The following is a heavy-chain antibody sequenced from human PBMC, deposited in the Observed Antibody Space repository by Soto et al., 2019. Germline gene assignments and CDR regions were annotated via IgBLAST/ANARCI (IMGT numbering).Heavy chain of an antibody. J-gene: IGHJ4*02. Sequence: SETLSLTCTVSGGSISSYYWSWIRQPPGKGLEWIGYIYYSGSTNYNPSLKSRVTISVDTSKNQFSLKLSSVTAADTAVYYCARGNPPDIVATTYYFDYWGQGTLVTVSS. CDR1: GGSISSYY. V-gene: IGHV4-59*01. D-gene: IGHD5-12*01. CDR3: ARGNPPDIVATTYYFDY. CDR2: IYYSGST.